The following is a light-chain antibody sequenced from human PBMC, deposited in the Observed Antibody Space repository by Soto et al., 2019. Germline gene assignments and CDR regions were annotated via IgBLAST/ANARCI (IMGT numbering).Light chain of an antibody. CDR3: QQTYVAPVT. V-gene: IGKV1-39*01. CDR1: QNIKSF. J-gene: IGKJ4*01. CDR2: ATS. Sequence: DIQMTQSPSSLSASVGERVTITCRASQNIKSFLNWYQQKPGKAPKLLIYATSSLQSGVPARFSGGRSGTDFSHSISSLQPEDFATYYCQQTYVAPVTFGGGTKVEI.